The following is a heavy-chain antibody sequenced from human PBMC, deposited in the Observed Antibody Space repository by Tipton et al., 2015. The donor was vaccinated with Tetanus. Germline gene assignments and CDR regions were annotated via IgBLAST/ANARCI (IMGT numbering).Heavy chain of an antibody. Sequence: SLRLSCEVSGFVFSSYTMNWVRQAPGKGLEWVASISSTSRYINYADSVKGRFTISRDNAKNSLFLQMNSLRVDDTAVYYCVSGSALDYWGQGTLMTVSS. CDR3: VSGSALDY. D-gene: IGHD6-25*01. V-gene: IGHV3-21*01. CDR1: GFVFSSYT. J-gene: IGHJ4*02. CDR2: ISSTSRYI.